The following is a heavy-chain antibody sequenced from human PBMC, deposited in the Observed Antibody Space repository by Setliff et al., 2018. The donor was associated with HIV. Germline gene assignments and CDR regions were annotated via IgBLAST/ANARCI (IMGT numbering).Heavy chain of an antibody. CDR1: GDSITSNDDY. V-gene: IGHV4-39*02. CDR2: IHYNGRA. D-gene: IGHD1-26*01. CDR3: ARYRSKLDWFAP. Sequence: LSLTCTVSGDSITSNDDYWGWIRQPPGKGLEWIGIIHYNGRAYYDPSLKSRVSISVDSSQTHFSLRLRSVTASDSAVYYCARYRSKLDWFAPWGQGALVTVS. J-gene: IGHJ5*02.